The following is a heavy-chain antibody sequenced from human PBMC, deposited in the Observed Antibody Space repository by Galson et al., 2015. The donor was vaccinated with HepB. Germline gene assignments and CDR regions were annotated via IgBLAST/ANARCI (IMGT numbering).Heavy chain of an antibody. CDR3: ARDSRVYYYDSACSRADDL. D-gene: IGHD3-22*01. J-gene: IGHJ3*01. Sequence: SVKVSCKASGDTFTSYAINWVRQAPGQGLEWMGGINPSFGKTKYAQKFQGRVTITADESTSTAYMELSNLRSEDTAVYYCARDSRVYYYDSACSRADDLWGQGPMVHVSS. CDR1: GDTFTSYA. V-gene: IGHV1-69*13. CDR2: INPSFGKT.